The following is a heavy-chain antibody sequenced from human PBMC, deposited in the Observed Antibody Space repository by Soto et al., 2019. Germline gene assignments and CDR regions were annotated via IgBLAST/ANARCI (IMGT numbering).Heavy chain of an antibody. J-gene: IGHJ4*02. CDR1: GFTFSSYS. Sequence: GWSLRLSCAASGFTFSSYSMNWVRQAPGKGLEWVSSISSSSSYIYYADSVKGRFTISRDNAKNSLYLQMNSLRAEDTAVYYCARDSCSGGSCYGSWGQGTLVTVSS. D-gene: IGHD2-15*01. V-gene: IGHV3-21*01. CDR3: ARDSCSGGSCYGS. CDR2: ISSSSSYI.